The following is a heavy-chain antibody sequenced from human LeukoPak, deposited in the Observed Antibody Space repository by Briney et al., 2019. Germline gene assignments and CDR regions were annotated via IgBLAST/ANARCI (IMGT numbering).Heavy chain of an antibody. Sequence: GGSLRLSCAASGFTFSSYSMTWVRQALGKGLQWVSSLSSSSTYIYYADSVKGRFTISRDNAKNSLYLQMNSLRAEDTALYYCARAEGYGAIDYWGQGTLVTVSS. CDR3: ARAEGYGAIDY. D-gene: IGHD5-12*01. CDR2: LSSSSTYI. V-gene: IGHV3-21*01. J-gene: IGHJ4*02. CDR1: GFTFSSYS.